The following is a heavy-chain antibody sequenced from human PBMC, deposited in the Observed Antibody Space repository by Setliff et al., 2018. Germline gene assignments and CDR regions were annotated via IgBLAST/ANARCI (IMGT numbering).Heavy chain of an antibody. D-gene: IGHD3-3*01. CDR1: DDSISSRHYY. J-gene: IGHJ6*03. V-gene: IGHV4-61*09. Sequence: SETLSLTCTVFDDSISSRHYYWSWIRQPAGKGLEWLGQIYTSWSTNYNPSLKGRATLSIDASKKQFSLKLTSVTAADTAVYYCARMSGFLYMDVWGKGTPVTVSS. CDR2: IYTSWST. CDR3: ARMSGFLYMDV.